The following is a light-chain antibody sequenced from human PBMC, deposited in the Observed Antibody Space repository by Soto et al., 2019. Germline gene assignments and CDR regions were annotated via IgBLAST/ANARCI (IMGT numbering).Light chain of an antibody. CDR3: AAWDDSLNGWE. Sequence: HSVLTQPPSASGTPGQRVTISCSGSSSNIGSNTVNWYQQLPGTAPKLLIYSNNQRPSGVPDRFSGSKSGTSASLAISGLQSEDEADYYCAAWDDSLNGWEFGGGTKLTVL. J-gene: IGLJ2*01. V-gene: IGLV1-44*01. CDR1: SSNIGSNT. CDR2: SNN.